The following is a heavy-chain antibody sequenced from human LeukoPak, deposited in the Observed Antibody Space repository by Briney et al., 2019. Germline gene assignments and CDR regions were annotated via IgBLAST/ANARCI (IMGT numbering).Heavy chain of an antibody. CDR2: INPNSGGT. CDR3: ATRYCSSTSCYAEYFQH. V-gene: IGHV1-2*02. CDR1: GYTFTGYY. D-gene: IGHD2-2*01. Sequence: GASVKVSCKASGYTFTGYYMHWVRQAPGQGLEWMGWINPNSGGTNYAQKFQGRVTMTRDTSISTAYMELSRLRSDDTAVYYCATRYCSSTSCYAEYFQHWGQGTPVTVSS. J-gene: IGHJ1*01.